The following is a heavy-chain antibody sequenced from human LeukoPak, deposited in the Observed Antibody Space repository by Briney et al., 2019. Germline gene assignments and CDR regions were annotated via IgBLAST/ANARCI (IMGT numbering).Heavy chain of an antibody. CDR3: TTAFDIVVVVAGQEVFDY. CDR1: GFTFSNAW. J-gene: IGHJ4*02. D-gene: IGHD2-15*01. V-gene: IGHV3-15*01. Sequence: GGSLRLSCAASGFTFSNAWMSWVRQAPGKGLEWVGRIKSKTDGGTTDYAAPVKGRFTISRDDSKNTLYLQMNSLKTEDTAVYYCTTAFDIVVVVAGQEVFDYWGQGTLVTVSS. CDR2: IKSKTDGGTT.